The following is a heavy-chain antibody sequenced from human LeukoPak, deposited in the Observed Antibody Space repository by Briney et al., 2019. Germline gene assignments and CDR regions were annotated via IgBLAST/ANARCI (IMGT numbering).Heavy chain of an antibody. D-gene: IGHD6-6*01. V-gene: IGHV4-4*07. Sequence: RASETLSLTCTVSGGSISSYYWSWIRQPAGKGLEWVGRIYTTGSTIYNPSLKSRVTMSVDTSTNQFSLKLSSVTAADTAVYYCARVEYSSSSGYYFYMDVWGKGTTVTVSS. J-gene: IGHJ6*03. CDR1: GGSISSYY. CDR3: ARVEYSSSSGYYFYMDV. CDR2: IYTTGST.